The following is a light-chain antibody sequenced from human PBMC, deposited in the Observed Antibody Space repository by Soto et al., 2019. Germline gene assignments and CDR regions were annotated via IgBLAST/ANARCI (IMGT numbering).Light chain of an antibody. CDR1: QSVSGN. Sequence: EIVLTQSPATLSVSPGERATLSCTASQSVSGNLAWYQQKSGQAPRLLFYGTSTRATGIPARFSGGGSGTEFTLTIRSLQSDDFAVYYCQQYYNWPLYTFGQGTKLEIK. V-gene: IGKV3-15*01. CDR2: GTS. CDR3: QQYYNWPLYT. J-gene: IGKJ2*01.